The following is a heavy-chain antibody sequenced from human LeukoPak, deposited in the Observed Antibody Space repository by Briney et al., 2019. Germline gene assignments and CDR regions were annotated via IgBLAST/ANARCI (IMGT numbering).Heavy chain of an antibody. CDR2: ISSSSSYI. J-gene: IGHJ4*02. CDR3: ASYYDFWSGYYTYYFDY. CDR1: GFTFSDYY. D-gene: IGHD3-3*01. V-gene: IGHV3-21*01. Sequence: PGGSLRLSCAASGFTFSDYYMTWVRQAPGKGLEWVSSISSSSSYIYYADSVKGRFTISRDNAKNSLYLQMNSLRAEDTAVYYCASYYDFWSGYYTYYFDYWGQGTLVTVSS.